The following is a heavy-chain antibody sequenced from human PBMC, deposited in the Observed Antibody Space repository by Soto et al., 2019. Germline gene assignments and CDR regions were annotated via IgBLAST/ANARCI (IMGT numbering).Heavy chain of an antibody. V-gene: IGHV2-5*01. CDR2: IYWNDDK. J-gene: IGHJ4*02. CDR3: AHSWDRGYSEH. Sequence: QITLKESGPPLVNPTQTLTLTCTFSGFSLSTAGVGVGWIRQPPGKALEWLAVIYWNDDKRYSPSLKSGLTITKDTSKNQVVLTMTNVDPVDTATYYCAHSWDRGYSEHWGQGTLVTVSS. D-gene: IGHD5-12*01. CDR1: GFSLSTAGVG.